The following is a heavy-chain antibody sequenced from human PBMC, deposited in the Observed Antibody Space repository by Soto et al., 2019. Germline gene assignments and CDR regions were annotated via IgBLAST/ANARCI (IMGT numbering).Heavy chain of an antibody. J-gene: IGHJ4*02. D-gene: IGHD1-7*01. CDR1: GFTFSDYY. V-gene: IGHV3-11*01. CDR3: ARAWRNSAPFDY. CDR2: ISSSGSTM. Sequence: PGGSLRLSCAASGFTFSDYYMSWIRQAPGKGLEWVSYISSSGSTMYYADSVKGRFTISRDNAKNSLYLQMNSLRAEDTAVYYCARAWRNSAPFDYWGPGTLVTVCS.